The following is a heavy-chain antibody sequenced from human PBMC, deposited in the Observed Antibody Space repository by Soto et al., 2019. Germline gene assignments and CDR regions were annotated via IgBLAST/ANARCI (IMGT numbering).Heavy chain of an antibody. J-gene: IGHJ4*02. D-gene: IGHD3-9*01. CDR2: IHHSGIT. CDR3: ASILTGWNQLGY. Sequence: SSETLSLTCAVYGGSFTSYYWSWIRQPPGQGMEWIGEIHHSGITNYNPSLKSRVTISIDMSKNQFSLNLRSVTAAETGVYYCASILTGWNQLGYWGQGTPVTVSS. V-gene: IGHV4-34*01. CDR1: GGSFTSYY.